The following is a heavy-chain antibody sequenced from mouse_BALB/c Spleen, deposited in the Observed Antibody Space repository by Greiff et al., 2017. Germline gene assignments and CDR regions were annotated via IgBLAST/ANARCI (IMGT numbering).Heavy chain of an antibody. Sequence: QVQLKESGAELVKPGASVKLSCKASGYTFTSYYMYWVKQRPGQGLEWIGEINPSNGGTNFNEKFKDKATLTADKSSSTAYMQLSSLTSEDSAVYYCARDYGNWFAYWGQGTLVTVSA. CDR1: GYTFTSYY. V-gene: IGHV1S81*02. J-gene: IGHJ3*01. CDR2: INPSNGGT. CDR3: ARDYGNWFAY. D-gene: IGHD2-1*01.